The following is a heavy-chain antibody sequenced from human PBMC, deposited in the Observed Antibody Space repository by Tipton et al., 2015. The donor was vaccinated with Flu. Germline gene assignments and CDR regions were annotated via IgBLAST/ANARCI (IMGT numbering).Heavy chain of an antibody. V-gene: IGHV3-33*01. Sequence: RSLRLSCAASGFTFSSYGMHWVRQAPGRGLEWVAVIWYDGSNKYYADSVKGRFTISRDNSKNTLYLQMNSLRAEDTAVYYCARELRPQWEQTTTRAFDIWGQGTMVTVSS. CDR2: IWYDGSNK. CDR1: GFTFSSYG. J-gene: IGHJ3*02. D-gene: IGHD1-26*01. CDR3: ARELRPQWEQTTTRAFDI.